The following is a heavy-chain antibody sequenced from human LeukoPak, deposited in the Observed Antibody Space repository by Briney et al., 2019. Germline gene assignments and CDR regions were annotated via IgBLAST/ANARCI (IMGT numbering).Heavy chain of an antibody. J-gene: IGHJ5*02. CDR3: ARCGRAGRNWFDP. D-gene: IGHD3-10*01. CDR1: GYMFTTYY. CDR2: INPHSGGT. V-gene: IGHV1-2*02. Sequence: ASVKVSCKTSGYMFTTYYPHWVRQAPGQGLEWMGWINPHSGGTNYAQKFQGRVTMTRDTSISTVYMELSSLRSDDTAVYYCARCGRAGRNWFDPWGQGTLVTDSS.